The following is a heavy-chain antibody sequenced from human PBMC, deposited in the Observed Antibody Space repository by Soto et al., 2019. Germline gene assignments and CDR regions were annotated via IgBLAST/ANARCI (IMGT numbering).Heavy chain of an antibody. J-gene: IGHJ6*03. CDR1: GFTFSSYA. Sequence: GGSLRLSCAASGFTFSSYAMSRVRQAPGKGLEWVSAISGSGGSTYYADSVKGRFTISRDNSKNTLYLQMNSLRAEDTAVYYCAKDEYDFWSGHYYMDVWGKGTTVTVSS. D-gene: IGHD3-3*01. CDR2: ISGSGGST. CDR3: AKDEYDFWSGHYYMDV. V-gene: IGHV3-23*01.